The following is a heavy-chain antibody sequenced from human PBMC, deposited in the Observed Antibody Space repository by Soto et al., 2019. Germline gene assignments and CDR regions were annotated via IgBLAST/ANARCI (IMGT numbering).Heavy chain of an antibody. V-gene: IGHV1-3*01. CDR2: INAGNGNT. CDR3: ARGSYEDYYYGLDV. CDR1: GYTFTRYA. Sequence: ASVKVSCKASGYTFTRYAMHWVRQAPGQRLEWMGWINAGNGNTKYSQKFQGRVTITRDTSASTAYMELSSLRSEDTAVYYCARGSYEDYYYGLDVWGQGTTVTVSS. D-gene: IGHD1-26*01. J-gene: IGHJ6*02.